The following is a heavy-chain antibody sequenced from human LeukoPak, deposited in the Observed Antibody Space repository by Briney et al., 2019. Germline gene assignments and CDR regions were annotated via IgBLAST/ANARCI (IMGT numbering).Heavy chain of an antibody. D-gene: IGHD3-3*01. CDR3: AKGGVTIFGVVIHFDAFDI. CDR2: IYSGGST. V-gene: IGHV3-66*01. CDR1: GFTVGGNY. J-gene: IGHJ3*02. Sequence: PGGSLRLSCVLSGFTVGGNYMSWVRQAPGRGLEWVSTIYSGGSTYYADSVKGRFTISRDNSKNTLYLQMNSLRAEDTAVYYCAKGGVTIFGVVIHFDAFDIWGQGTMVTVSS.